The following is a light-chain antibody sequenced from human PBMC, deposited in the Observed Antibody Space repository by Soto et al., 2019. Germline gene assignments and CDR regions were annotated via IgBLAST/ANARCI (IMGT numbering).Light chain of an antibody. V-gene: IGLV3-21*02. CDR2: NDD. CDR1: NIGRKT. J-gene: IGLJ3*02. CDR3: QVWDYDTDHWV. Sequence: SYELTHAPSVSVALGQTARLTCGANNIGRKTVHWYHQMPGQAPVMVVYNDDVRPPGIPDRFSGSNSGNTATLTINSVAAGDEADYFCQVWDYDTDHWVFGGGTQLTVL.